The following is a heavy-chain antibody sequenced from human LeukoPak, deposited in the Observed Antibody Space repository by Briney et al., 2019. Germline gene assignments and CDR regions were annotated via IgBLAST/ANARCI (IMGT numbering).Heavy chain of an antibody. J-gene: IGHJ1*01. D-gene: IGHD1-26*01. V-gene: IGHV3-NL1*01. Sequence: SGGSLRLSCAASGFTFSSYGMHWVRQAPGKGLEWVSTIYSDGNTYYPDSVKGRFTISRDGSKNTLYLQLNSLRTEDTAIYYCVREREGSNSEHWGQGTLVTVSS. CDR2: IYSDGNT. CDR1: GFTFSSYG. CDR3: VREREGSNSEH.